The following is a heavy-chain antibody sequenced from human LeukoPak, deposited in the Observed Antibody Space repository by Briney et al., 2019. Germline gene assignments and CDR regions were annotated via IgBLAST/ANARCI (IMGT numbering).Heavy chain of an antibody. CDR2: IINNWGSQ. CDR3: ARDRYCSGITCYRYFDY. CDR1: GYPFSSHA. Sequence: GGPRGLSGAASGYPFSSHAMHWVGQAPGKGLEYVSVIINNWGSQHLGNSEKGRITLSRDNSKDTLYLQMGSLRAEDMAVYYCARDRYCSGITCYRYFDYWGQGTLVTVSS. D-gene: IGHD2-2*01. J-gene: IGHJ4*02. V-gene: IGHV3-64*01.